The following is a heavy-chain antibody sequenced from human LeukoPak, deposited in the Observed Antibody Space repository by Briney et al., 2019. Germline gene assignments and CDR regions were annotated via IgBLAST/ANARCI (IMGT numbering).Heavy chain of an antibody. V-gene: IGHV4-61*02. CDR3: ARDRGSSGWFDP. Sequence: SESLSLTCTVSGGSISSGSYYWSWIRQPAGKGLEWIGRIYTSGSTNYNPSLKSRVTISVDTSKNQFSLKLSSVTAADTAVYYCARDRGSSGWFDPWGQGTLVTVSS. CDR1: GGSISSGSYY. D-gene: IGHD2-2*01. J-gene: IGHJ5*02. CDR2: IYTSGST.